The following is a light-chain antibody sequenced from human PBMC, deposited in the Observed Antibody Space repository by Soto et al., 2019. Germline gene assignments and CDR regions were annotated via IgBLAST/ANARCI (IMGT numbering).Light chain of an antibody. CDR2: AYS. J-gene: IGLJ1*01. CDR3: HSYDSSLSGSYV. CDR1: SSNIGAGYV. V-gene: IGLV1-40*01. Sequence: QSVLTQPPSVSGAPGQRVTISCTGSSSNIGAGYVVTWYQQFPGTAPKVLIYAYSNRPSGVPDRFSGSSSGTSASLSITGLQAEDEAEYDCHSYDSSLSGSYVFGAGTKLTVL.